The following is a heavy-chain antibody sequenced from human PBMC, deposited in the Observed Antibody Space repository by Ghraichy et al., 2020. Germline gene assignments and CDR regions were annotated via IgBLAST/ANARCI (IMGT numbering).Heavy chain of an antibody. CDR2: INPSGGST. V-gene: IGHV1-46*01. Sequence: ASVKVSCKASGYTFTSYYMHWVRQAPGQGLEWMGIINPSGGSTSYAQKFQGRVTMTRDTSTSTVYMELSSLRSEDTAVYYCASQRTIIGPYYYYYMDVWGKGTTVTVSS. CDR1: GYTFTSYY. D-gene: IGHD2-15*01. CDR3: ASQRTIIGPYYYYYMDV. J-gene: IGHJ6*03.